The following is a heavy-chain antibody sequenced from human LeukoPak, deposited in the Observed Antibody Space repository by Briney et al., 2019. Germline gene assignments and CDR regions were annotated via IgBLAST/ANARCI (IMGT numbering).Heavy chain of an antibody. CDR2: IYTSGST. V-gene: IGHV4-4*07. J-gene: IGHJ3*02. D-gene: IGHD5-24*01. CDR1: GGSISSYY. Sequence: SETLSLTCTVSGGSISSYYWSWIRQPAGKGLEWIGRIYTSGSTNYNPSLKSRVTISVDTSKNQFSLKLSSVTAADTAVYYCARDRDGYNYPAFDIWGQGTMVTVSS. CDR3: ARDRDGYNYPAFDI.